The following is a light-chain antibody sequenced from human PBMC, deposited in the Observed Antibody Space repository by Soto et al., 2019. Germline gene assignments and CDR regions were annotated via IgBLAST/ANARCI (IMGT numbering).Light chain of an antibody. Sequence: QSALTQPASVSGSPGQSITISCTGTISDVSGYNFVSWYQQYPGKAPKLMIYDVSNRPSGVSNRFSGSKSGNTASLTISGLQAEDEADYYCSSCTSSNTYVFGAGTKVTVL. J-gene: IGLJ1*01. CDR2: DVS. V-gene: IGLV2-14*03. CDR1: ISDVSGYNF. CDR3: SSCTSSNTYV.